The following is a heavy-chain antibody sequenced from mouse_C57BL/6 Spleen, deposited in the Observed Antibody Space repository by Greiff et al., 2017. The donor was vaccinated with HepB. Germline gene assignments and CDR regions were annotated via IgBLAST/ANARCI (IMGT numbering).Heavy chain of an antibody. CDR1: GYTFIEYT. CDR3: ARHEEGRYDYDDGAWFAY. D-gene: IGHD2-4*01. V-gene: IGHV1-62-2*01. Sequence: VQLQQSGAELVKPGASVKLSCKASGYTFIEYTIHWVKQRSGQGLEWIGWFYPGSGSIKYNEKFKDKATLTADKSSSTVYMELSRLTSEDSAVYFCARHEEGRYDYDDGAWFAYWGQGTLVTVSA. CDR2: FYPGSGSI. J-gene: IGHJ3*01.